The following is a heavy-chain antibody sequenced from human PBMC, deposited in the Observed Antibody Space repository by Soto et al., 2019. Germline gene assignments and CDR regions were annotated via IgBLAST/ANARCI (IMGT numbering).Heavy chain of an antibody. CDR2: IYSGGST. CDR3: AREAPGEVSYENKHPLQRGVIPRYYYYYMDV. Sequence: GGSLRLSCAASGFTVSSNYMSWVRQAPGKGLEWVSVIYSGGSTYYADSVKGRFTISRHNSKNTPYLQMNSLRAEDTAVYYCAREAPGEVSYENKHPLQRGVIPRYYYYYMDVWGKGTTVTVSS. V-gene: IGHV3-53*04. J-gene: IGHJ6*03. CDR1: GFTVSSNY. D-gene: IGHD3-10*01.